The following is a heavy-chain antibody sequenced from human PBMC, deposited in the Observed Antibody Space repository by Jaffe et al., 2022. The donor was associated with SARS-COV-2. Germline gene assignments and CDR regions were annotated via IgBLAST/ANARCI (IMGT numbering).Heavy chain of an antibody. CDR2: INSDGSST. CDR3: ARGGWGVVGATIDPFDY. V-gene: IGHV3-74*01. CDR1: GFTFSSYW. J-gene: IGHJ4*02. D-gene: IGHD1-26*01. Sequence: EVQLVESGGGLVQPGGSLRLSCAASGFTFSSYWMHWVRQAPGKGLVWVSRINSDGSSTSYADSVKGRFTISRDNAKNTLYLQMNSLRAEDTAVYYCARGGWGVVGATIDPFDYWGQGTLVTVSS.